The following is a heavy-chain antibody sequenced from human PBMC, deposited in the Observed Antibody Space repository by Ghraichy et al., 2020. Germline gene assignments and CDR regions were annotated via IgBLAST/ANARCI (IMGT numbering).Heavy chain of an antibody. Sequence: GGSLRLSCAASGFTFSSYDMHWVRQATGKGLEWVSAIGTAGDTYYPGSVKGRFTISRENAKNSLYLQMNSLRAGDTAVYYCARGATIVGATRGAFDIWGQGTMVTVSS. D-gene: IGHD1-26*01. J-gene: IGHJ3*02. CDR1: GFTFSSYD. V-gene: IGHV3-13*01. CDR3: ARGATIVGATRGAFDI. CDR2: IGTAGDT.